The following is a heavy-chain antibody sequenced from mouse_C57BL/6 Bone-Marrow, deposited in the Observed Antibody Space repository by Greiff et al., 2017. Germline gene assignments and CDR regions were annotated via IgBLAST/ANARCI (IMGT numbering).Heavy chain of an antibody. Sequence: VQLQQSGAELVKPGASVKLSCKASGYTFTSYWMHWVKQRPGQGLEWIGMIHPNSGSTNYNAKFKSKATLTVDKSSSTAYMQLSSLTSEDSAVYYCARRGVYYDYLRGAMDYWGQGTSVTVSS. CDR1: GYTFTSYW. D-gene: IGHD2-4*01. V-gene: IGHV1-64*01. CDR3: ARRGVYYDYLRGAMDY. J-gene: IGHJ4*01. CDR2: IHPNSGST.